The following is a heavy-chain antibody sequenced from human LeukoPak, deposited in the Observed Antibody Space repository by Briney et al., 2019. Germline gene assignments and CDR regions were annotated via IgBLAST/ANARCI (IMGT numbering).Heavy chain of an antibody. CDR2: IIPIFGTA. CDR1: GGTFSSYA. D-gene: IGHD3-22*01. J-gene: IGHJ4*02. Sequence: SVKVSCKAPGGTFSSYAISWVRQAPGQGLEWMGGIIPIFGTANYAQKFQGRVTITADESTSTAYMELSSLRSEDTAVYYCARGPFDSSGYFLYFDYWGQGTLVTVSS. CDR3: ARGPFDSSGYFLYFDY. V-gene: IGHV1-69*13.